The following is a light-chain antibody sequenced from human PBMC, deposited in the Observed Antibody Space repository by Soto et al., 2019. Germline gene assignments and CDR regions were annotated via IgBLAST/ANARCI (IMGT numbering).Light chain of an antibody. J-gene: IGLJ1*01. V-gene: IGLV2-11*01. CDR2: AVS. CDR1: SSDVGGYNY. CDR3: SSYTSISTYV. Sequence: QSALTQPRSVSGSPGQSVTISCTGTSSDVGGYNYVSWYQQHPGKAPKLIIYAVSGRPSGVPDRFSGSKSGNTASLTISGLQAEDEADYYCSSYTSISTYVFGTGTKLTVL.